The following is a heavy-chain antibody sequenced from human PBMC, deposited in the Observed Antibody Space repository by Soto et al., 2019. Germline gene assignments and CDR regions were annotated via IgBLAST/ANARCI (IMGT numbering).Heavy chain of an antibody. CDR3: ARDGFFGVVIIPKCMDV. D-gene: IGHD3-3*01. CDR2: ISWEGGSL. V-gene: IGHV3-9*01. Sequence: AGGSLRLSCAASGFNFDDYAMHWVRQVPGKGLEWVSGISWEGGSLGYADSVKGRFTISRDNSKNTLYLQMNSLRAEDTAVYYCARDGFFGVVIIPKCMDVWCKGTTVTVSS. J-gene: IGHJ6*04. CDR1: GFNFDDYA.